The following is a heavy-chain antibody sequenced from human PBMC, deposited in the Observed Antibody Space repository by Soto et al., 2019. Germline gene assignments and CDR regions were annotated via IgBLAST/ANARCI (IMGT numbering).Heavy chain of an antibody. CDR2: INPNSGGT. CDR3: ARGGSMVRGVINFDY. V-gene: IGHV1-2*04. J-gene: IGHJ4*02. Sequence: QVQLVQSGAEVKKPGASVKVSCKASGYTFTGYYMHWVRQAPGQGLEWMGWINPNSGGTNYAQKFQGWVTMTRDTSISTAYMELSRLRSDDTVVYYCARGGSMVRGVINFDYWGQGTLVTVSP. D-gene: IGHD3-10*01. CDR1: GYTFTGYY.